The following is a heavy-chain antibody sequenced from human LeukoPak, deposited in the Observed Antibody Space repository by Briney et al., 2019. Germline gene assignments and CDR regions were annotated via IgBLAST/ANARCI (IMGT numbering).Heavy chain of an antibody. V-gene: IGHV4-39*01. CDR2: VYYSGST. D-gene: IGHD3-10*01. CDR3: ARRPSMVRGHFDY. CDR1: GDSISSSNYY. J-gene: IGHJ4*02. Sequence: PSETLSLTCTASGDSISSSNYYWGWVRQTPGKGLEWIGSVYYSGSTYYNPSLKSRVTISVDTSKTQFSLKLSSVTAADTAVYYCARRPSMVRGHFDYWGQGTLVTVSS.